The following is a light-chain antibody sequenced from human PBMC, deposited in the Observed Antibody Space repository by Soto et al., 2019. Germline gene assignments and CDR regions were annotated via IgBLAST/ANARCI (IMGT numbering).Light chain of an antibody. CDR3: QHGYVAPYS. Sequence: DIVMTQSPDSLAVSLGERATINCKSSQTILYFSNNKNFLAWYQQKAGQPPKLLITWASTRESGVPDRFSGSESETDFTLTIRGLQPEDFATYYCQHGYVAPYSFGQGTKVDIK. CDR1: QTILYFSNNKNF. J-gene: IGKJ2*03. V-gene: IGKV4-1*01. CDR2: WAS.